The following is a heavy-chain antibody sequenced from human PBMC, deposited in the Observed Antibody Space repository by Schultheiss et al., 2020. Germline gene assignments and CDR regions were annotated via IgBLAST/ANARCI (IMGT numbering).Heavy chain of an antibody. CDR3: ARAPTITTNYDS. Sequence: GGSLRLSCAASGFTFSSYGMHWVRQAPGKGLEWVAVISYDGSNKYYADSVKGRFTISRDNSKNTLYLQMNSLRAEDTAVYYCARAPTITTNYDSWGQGTLVTVSS. V-gene: IGHV3-30*03. CDR1: GFTFSSYG. D-gene: IGHD4-11*01. CDR2: ISYDGSNK. J-gene: IGHJ4*02.